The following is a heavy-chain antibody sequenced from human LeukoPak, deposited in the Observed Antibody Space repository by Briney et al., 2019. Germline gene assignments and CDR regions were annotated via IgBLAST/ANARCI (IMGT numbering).Heavy chain of an antibody. CDR3: ARSRGQHIVVVTAKTQLYYFDS. Sequence: ASVKVSCKSSGYTFTSYGISWVRQAPGQGLEWMGWISAYNGNTNYAQKLQGRVTMTTDTSTSTAYMELRSLRSDDTAVYYCARSRGQHIVVVTAKTQLYYFDSWGQGTLVTVSS. CDR2: ISAYNGNT. CDR1: GYTFTSYG. D-gene: IGHD2-21*02. J-gene: IGHJ4*02. V-gene: IGHV1-18*01.